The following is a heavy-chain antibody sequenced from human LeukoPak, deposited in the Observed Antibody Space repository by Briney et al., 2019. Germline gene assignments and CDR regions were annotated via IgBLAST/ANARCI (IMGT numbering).Heavy chain of an antibody. CDR1: GDSISSDTYY. CDR2: IYTSGDT. D-gene: IGHD3-22*01. Sequence: SQTLSLTCTVSGDSISSDTYYWNWIRQSAGKGLEWIGRIYTSGDTYYNPSLKSRVTISVDTSKNQFSLKLTSVTAADAAMYYCAREYRSGYFYVQEAFDMWAQGKMVMVSS. CDR3: AREYRSGYFYVQEAFDM. V-gene: IGHV4-61*02. J-gene: IGHJ3*02.